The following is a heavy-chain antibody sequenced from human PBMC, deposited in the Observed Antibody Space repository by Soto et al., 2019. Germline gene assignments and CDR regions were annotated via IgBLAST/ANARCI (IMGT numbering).Heavy chain of an antibody. J-gene: IGHJ4*02. V-gene: IGHV3-23*01. CDR3: AKKGGSGWPWYFDY. CDR1: GFTFSSYA. CDR2: IIGSGGST. D-gene: IGHD6-19*01. Sequence: PGGSLRVSCAASGFTFSSYAMNWVRTAQGKGLEWVSGIIGSGGSTYYADSVKGRFSISRDNSKNTLYLQMNSLRAEDTAVYYCAKKGGSGWPWYFDYWGLGTLVTVSS.